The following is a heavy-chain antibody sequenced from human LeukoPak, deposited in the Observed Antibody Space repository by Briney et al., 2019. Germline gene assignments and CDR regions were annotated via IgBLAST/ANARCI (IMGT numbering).Heavy chain of an antibody. CDR3: ATDSPETAAFDY. D-gene: IGHD1-1*01. Sequence: GGSLRLSCTASGFSFSTYSMNWVRQAPGKGLEWVSYIVGSSRNIYYADSVKGRFTISRDNAKNSLYLQMDSLRAEDTAVYHCATDSPETAAFDYWGQGILVTVSS. J-gene: IGHJ4*02. CDR1: GFSFSTYS. CDR2: IVGSSRNI. V-gene: IGHV3-48*04.